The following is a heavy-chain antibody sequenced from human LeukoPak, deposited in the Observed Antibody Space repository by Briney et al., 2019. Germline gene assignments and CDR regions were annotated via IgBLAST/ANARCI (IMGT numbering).Heavy chain of an antibody. J-gene: IGHJ4*02. V-gene: IGHV3-30-3*01. D-gene: IGHD3-16*02. CDR1: GFTFSNYA. Sequence: GRSLRLSCAASGFTFSNYAMHWVRQAPGKGLEGVAVISYDGTNKYYADSVEGRFTISRDNSENTLYLQMNSLRAEDTAVYYCARPGAPFGGVVAIDYWGQGTLVTVSS. CDR2: ISYDGTNK. CDR3: ARPGAPFGGVVAIDY.